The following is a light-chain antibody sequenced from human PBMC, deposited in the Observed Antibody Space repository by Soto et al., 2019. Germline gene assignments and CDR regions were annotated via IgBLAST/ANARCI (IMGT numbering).Light chain of an antibody. CDR1: SSDVGSYNR. CDR2: EVS. J-gene: IGLJ2*01. V-gene: IGLV2-18*02. CDR3: SSYTSSSRV. Sequence: QSALTQPPSVSGSPGQSVPISCTGTSSDVGSYNRVSWYQQPPGTAPKLMIYEVSNRPSGVPDRFSGSKSGNTASLTISGLQAEDEADYYCSSYTSSSRVFGGGTKVTVL.